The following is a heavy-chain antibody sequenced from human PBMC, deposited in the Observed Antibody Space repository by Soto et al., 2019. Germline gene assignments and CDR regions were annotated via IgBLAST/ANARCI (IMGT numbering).Heavy chain of an antibody. CDR3: AREGGYDSSGYADY. J-gene: IGHJ4*02. Sequence: QVQLQESGPGLVKPSETLSLTCTVSGGSISSYYWSWIRQPPGKGLEWIGYIYYSGSTNYNPSLKSRVTISVDTSKNQVSLKLSSVTAADTAVYYCAREGGYDSSGYADYWGQGTLVTVSS. V-gene: IGHV4-59*01. CDR2: IYYSGST. D-gene: IGHD3-22*01. CDR1: GGSISSYY.